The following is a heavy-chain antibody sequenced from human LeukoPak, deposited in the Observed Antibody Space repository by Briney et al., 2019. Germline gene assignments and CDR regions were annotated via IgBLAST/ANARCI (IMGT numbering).Heavy chain of an antibody. CDR1: GYTFTSYY. D-gene: IGHD5-18*01. CDR2: INPSGGST. Sequence: GASVKVSCKASGYTFTSYYMHWVRQAPGQGREWMGIINPSGGSTSYAQKLQGRVTMTTDTSTSTAYMELRSLRSDDTAVYYCARDSGDTAIRLPNYWGQGTLVTVSS. CDR3: ARDSGDTAIRLPNY. J-gene: IGHJ4*02. V-gene: IGHV1-46*01.